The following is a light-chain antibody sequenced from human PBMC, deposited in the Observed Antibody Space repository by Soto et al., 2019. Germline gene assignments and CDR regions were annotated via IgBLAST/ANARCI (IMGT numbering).Light chain of an antibody. J-gene: IGKJ5*01. Sequence: EIVLTQSPVTLSLSPGERATLSCRASQTVSNQLAWYQQKPGQAPRLLIYDASRRVTGIPARFSGSGSGTDFTLTLSSLDPEDFAVYYCQQRAGSSTFGQGTRLEI. V-gene: IGKV3-11*01. CDR1: QTVSNQ. CDR3: QQRAGSST. CDR2: DAS.